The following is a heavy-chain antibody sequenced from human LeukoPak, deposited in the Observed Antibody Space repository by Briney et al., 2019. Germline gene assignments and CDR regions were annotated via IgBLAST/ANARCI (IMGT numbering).Heavy chain of an antibody. D-gene: IGHD4-11*01. Sequence: GGSLRLSCAASGFTFSSYGMHWVRQAPGKGPEWVAFIRYDGSNKYYADSVKGRFTISRDNSKNTLYLQMNSLRAEDTAVYYCAKGRNYSPGSPYYYYMDVWGKGTTVTVSS. J-gene: IGHJ6*03. CDR1: GFTFSSYG. CDR3: AKGRNYSPGSPYYYYMDV. V-gene: IGHV3-30*02. CDR2: IRYDGSNK.